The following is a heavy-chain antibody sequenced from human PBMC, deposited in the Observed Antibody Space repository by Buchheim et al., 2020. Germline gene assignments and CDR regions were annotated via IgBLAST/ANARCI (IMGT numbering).Heavy chain of an antibody. CDR2: IGWDDEE. CDR1: GFSITSGGVC. CDR3: ARIPNYYASSGYFDY. V-gene: IGHV2-70*15. Sequence: QVTLRESGPALVKPTQTLTLTCSLSGFSITSGGVCVSWIRQPPGKALEWLARIGWDDEEGFRPSLKSRLSISKDTSKNQVVLTVTNVDPEDTATYYCARIPNYYASSGYFDYWGQG. D-gene: IGHD3-22*01. J-gene: IGHJ4*02.